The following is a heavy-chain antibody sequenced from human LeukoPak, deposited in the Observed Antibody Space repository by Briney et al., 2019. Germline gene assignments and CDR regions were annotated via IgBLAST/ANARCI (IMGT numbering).Heavy chain of an antibody. Sequence: GGSLRLSCAASGFTFSNAWMSWVRQAPGKGLEWVGRIKSKTDGGTTDYAAPVKGRFTISRDDSKNTLYLQMNSLKTEDTAVYYRTTILWFGELSRFDPWGQGTLVTVSS. D-gene: IGHD3-10*01. CDR3: TTILWFGELSRFDP. V-gene: IGHV3-15*01. J-gene: IGHJ5*02. CDR1: GFTFSNAW. CDR2: IKSKTDGGTT.